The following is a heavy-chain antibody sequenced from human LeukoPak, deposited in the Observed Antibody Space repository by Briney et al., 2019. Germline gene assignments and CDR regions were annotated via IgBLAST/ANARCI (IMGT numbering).Heavy chain of an antibody. J-gene: IGHJ5*02. Sequence: ASVKVSCKASGYTFTGYYMHWVRQAPGQGLEWMGWINPNSGGTNYAQKFQGRVTMTRDTSISTAYMELSRLRSDDTAVYYCARDWPYYYGSGSYYRPRGSWFDPWGQGTLVTVSS. CDR2: INPNSGGT. CDR3: ARDWPYYYGSGSYYRPRGSWFDP. V-gene: IGHV1-2*02. CDR1: GYTFTGYY. D-gene: IGHD3-10*01.